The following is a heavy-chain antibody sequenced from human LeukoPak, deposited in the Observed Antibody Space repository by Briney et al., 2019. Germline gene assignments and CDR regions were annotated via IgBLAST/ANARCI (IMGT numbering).Heavy chain of an antibody. CDR1: GGSISSYY. Sequence: SVTLSLTCTVSGGSISSYYWSWIRQPAGKGLEWIGRIYTNGSTNYNPSLKSRVTMSVDTSKNQFSLKLSSVTAADTAVYYCARDHYSGSYLGAFDIWGQGTMVTVSS. D-gene: IGHD1-26*01. V-gene: IGHV4-4*07. CDR3: ARDHYSGSYLGAFDI. J-gene: IGHJ3*02. CDR2: IYTNGST.